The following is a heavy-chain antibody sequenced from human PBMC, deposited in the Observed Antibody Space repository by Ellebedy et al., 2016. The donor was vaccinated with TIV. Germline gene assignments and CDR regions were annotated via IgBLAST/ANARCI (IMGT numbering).Heavy chain of an antibody. J-gene: IGHJ3*02. Sequence: ASVKVSXKVSRYTLTELSMHWVRQAPGKGLEWMGGFDPELGETNQEQKFQGRVTMTEDTSTDTAYMELSSLRSEDTAVYYCAALMGATHGFVAFDIWGQGTMVTVSS. CDR2: FDPELGET. V-gene: IGHV1-24*01. D-gene: IGHD1-26*01. CDR3: AALMGATHGFVAFDI. CDR1: RYTLTELS.